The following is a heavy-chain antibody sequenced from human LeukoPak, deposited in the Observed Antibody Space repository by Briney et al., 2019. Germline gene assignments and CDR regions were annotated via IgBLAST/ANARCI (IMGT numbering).Heavy chain of an antibody. J-gene: IGHJ6*04. V-gene: IGHV3-30*03. D-gene: IGHD6-19*01. Sequence: GGSLRLSCAASGFTFSSYSMNWVRQAPGKGLEWVAVISYDGSNKYYADSVKGRFTISRDNSKNTLYLQMNSLRAEDTVVYYCARDYLPLGYSSGWIYYYYGMDVWGKGTTVTVSS. CDR1: GFTFSSYS. CDR3: ARDYLPLGYSSGWIYYYYGMDV. CDR2: ISYDGSNK.